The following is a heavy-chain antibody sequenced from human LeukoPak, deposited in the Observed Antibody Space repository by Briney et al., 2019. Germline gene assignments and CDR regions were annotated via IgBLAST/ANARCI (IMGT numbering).Heavy chain of an antibody. Sequence: GASVKVSCKASGYTFTGYYMHWVRQAPGQGLEWMGWINPNSGGTNYAQKFQGRVTMTRDTSISTAYMELSRLGCDDTAVYYCARVIWAVHDAFDIWGQGTMVTVSS. CDR2: INPNSGGT. V-gene: IGHV1-2*02. D-gene: IGHD3-16*01. J-gene: IGHJ3*02. CDR3: ARVIWAVHDAFDI. CDR1: GYTFTGYY.